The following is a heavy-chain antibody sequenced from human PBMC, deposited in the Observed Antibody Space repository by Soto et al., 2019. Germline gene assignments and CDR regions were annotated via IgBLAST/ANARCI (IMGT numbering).Heavy chain of an antibody. D-gene: IGHD2-2*01. CDR2: INPSGGST. Sequence: ASVKVSCKASGYTLTSYYMNWGRQAPGQGLEWMGIINPSGGSTSYAQKFQGRVTMTRDTSTSTVYMELSSLRSEDTAVYYCARERYCSSTSCSPGYYYYYYGMDVWGQGTTVTVSS. J-gene: IGHJ6*02. V-gene: IGHV1-46*01. CDR3: ARERYCSSTSCSPGYYYYYYGMDV. CDR1: GYTLTSYY.